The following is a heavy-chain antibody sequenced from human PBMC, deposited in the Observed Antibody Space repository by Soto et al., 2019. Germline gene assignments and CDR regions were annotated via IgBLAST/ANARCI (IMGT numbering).Heavy chain of an antibody. J-gene: IGHJ4*02. Sequence: QVQLVESGGGLVKPGGSLRLSCAASGFTFSDYYMSWIRQAPGKGLEWVSYISSSGSTIYYADSVKGRFTISRDNXKNDWYLRINSRRAEVTAVYYCAREGRGSGWRNDYWGQGTLVTVSS. V-gene: IGHV3-11*01. CDR2: ISSSGSTI. CDR1: GFTFSDYY. D-gene: IGHD6-19*01. CDR3: AREGRGSGWRNDY.